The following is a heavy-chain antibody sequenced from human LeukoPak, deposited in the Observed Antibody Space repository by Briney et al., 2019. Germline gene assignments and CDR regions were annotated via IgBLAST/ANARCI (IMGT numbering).Heavy chain of an antibody. CDR1: GFTFSRTW. CDR3: ANPPTVTSFHY. CDR2: IESGGTT. D-gene: IGHD4-11*01. J-gene: IGHJ4*02. Sequence: GGSLRLSCEASGFTFSRTWMHWVRQGPGKGLLWLSRIESGGTTMYAESVKGRFTISRDNAKNTIYLQMNSLRAEDTAIYYCANPPTVTSFHYWGQGTLVTVSS. V-gene: IGHV3-74*03.